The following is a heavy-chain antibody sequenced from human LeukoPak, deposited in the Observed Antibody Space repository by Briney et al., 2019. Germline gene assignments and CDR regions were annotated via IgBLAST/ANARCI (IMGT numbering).Heavy chain of an antibody. CDR1: GFTFSSYW. Sequence: GGSLRPSCAASGFTFSSYWMHWVRQAPGKGLVWVSRINSDGSSTSYADSVKGRFTISRDNAKNTLYLQMNSLRAEDTAVYYCARDDSLTGDAFDIWGQGTMVTVSS. CDR2: INSDGSST. V-gene: IGHV3-74*01. CDR3: ARDDSLTGDAFDI. D-gene: IGHD3/OR15-3a*01. J-gene: IGHJ3*02.